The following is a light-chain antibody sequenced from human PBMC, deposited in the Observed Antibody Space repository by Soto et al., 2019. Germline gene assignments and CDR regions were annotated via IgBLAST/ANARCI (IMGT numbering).Light chain of an antibody. CDR2: GAS. J-gene: IGKJ2*01. V-gene: IGKV3-20*01. CDR1: QSVSSTY. CDR3: QQYGSSPPYT. Sequence: EIVLTQSPGTLSLSPGERATLSCRASQSVSSTYLAWYQQKPGQAPRLLLYGASSSATGIPDRFSGSESGTDFTLTISRLEPEDFAVYYCQQYGSSPPYTFGQGTKLEIK.